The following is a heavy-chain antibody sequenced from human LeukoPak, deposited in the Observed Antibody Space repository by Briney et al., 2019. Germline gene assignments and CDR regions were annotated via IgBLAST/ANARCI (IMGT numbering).Heavy chain of an antibody. V-gene: IGHV3-7*03. CDR3: ARGDFDC. Sequence: GGSLRLSCAASGFTLTNYWMSWVRRAPGKGLEWVANVKQDGSGEYYVDSVKGRFTISRDSAKNSLYLQMNSLRAKDTAVYYRARGDFDCWGQGTLVTVSS. CDR2: VKQDGSGE. J-gene: IGHJ4*02. CDR1: GFTLTNYW.